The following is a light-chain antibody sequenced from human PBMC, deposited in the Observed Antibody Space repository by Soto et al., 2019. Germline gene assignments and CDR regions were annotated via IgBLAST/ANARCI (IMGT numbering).Light chain of an antibody. CDR1: SCNIGAGYD. CDR2: GNT. Sequence: QSVLTQPPSMSGAPGQRVTISCTGSSCNIGAGYDVHWYQLLPGTAPKLLIYGNTNRPSGVPDRFSGSKSGTSASLAITGLRAEDEADYYCQSHDSSLNSWVFGGGTQLTVL. V-gene: IGLV1-40*01. CDR3: QSHDSSLNSWV. J-gene: IGLJ3*02.